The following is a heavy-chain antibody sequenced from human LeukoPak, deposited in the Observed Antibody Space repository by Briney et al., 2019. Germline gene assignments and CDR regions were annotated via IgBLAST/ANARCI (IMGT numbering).Heavy chain of an antibody. CDR1: GGTFSSYA. J-gene: IGHJ5*02. Sequence: EASVKVSFKASGGTFSSYAISWVRQAPGQGLEWMGGIIPIFGTANYAQKFQGRVTITTDESTSTAYMELSSLRSEDTAVYYCARGHIWSGSGSYYRWFDPWGQGTLVTVSS. CDR3: ARGHIWSGSGSYYRWFDP. V-gene: IGHV1-69*05. D-gene: IGHD1-26*01. CDR2: IIPIFGTA.